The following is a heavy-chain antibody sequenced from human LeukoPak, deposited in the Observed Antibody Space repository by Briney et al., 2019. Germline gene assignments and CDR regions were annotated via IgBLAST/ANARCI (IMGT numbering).Heavy chain of an antibody. Sequence: SETLSLTCAVYGGSFSGYYWSWIRQPPGKGLEWIGEINHSGSTNYNPSLKGRVTISVDTSKNQFSLKLSSVTAADTAVYYCARGRYGSGSYRRGSFDYWGQGTLVTVSS. V-gene: IGHV4-34*01. CDR2: INHSGST. D-gene: IGHD3-10*01. CDR3: ARGRYGSGSYRRGSFDY. J-gene: IGHJ4*02. CDR1: GGSFSGYY.